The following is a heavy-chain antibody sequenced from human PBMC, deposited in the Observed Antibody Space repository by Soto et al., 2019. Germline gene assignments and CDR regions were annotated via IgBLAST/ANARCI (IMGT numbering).Heavy chain of an antibody. D-gene: IGHD2-15*01. CDR3: ARDRGYCNGGSCYYMDV. V-gene: IGHV3-48*02. CDR1: GFTFSSYA. J-gene: IGHJ6*03. CDR2: ISTSSRAI. Sequence: GGSLRLSCAASGFTFSSYAMSWVRQAPGKGLEWISYISTSSRAIHYADSVKGRFTISRDNVKNSLYLQMNSLRDEDTAVYYCARDRGYCNGGSCYYMDVWGKGTTVTVSS.